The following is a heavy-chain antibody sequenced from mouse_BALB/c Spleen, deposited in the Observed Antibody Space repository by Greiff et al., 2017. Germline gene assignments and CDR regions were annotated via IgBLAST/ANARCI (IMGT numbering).Heavy chain of an antibody. CDR1: GFTFSSYA. J-gene: IGHJ3*01. CDR2: ISSGGST. D-gene: IGHD2-4*01. Sequence: EVQRVESGGGLVKPGGSLKLSCAASGFTFSSYAMSWVRQTPEKRLEWVASISSGGSTYYPDSVKGRFTISRDNARNILYLQMSSLRSEDTAMYYCAREPTMITTGFAYWGQGTLVTVSA. CDR3: AREPTMITTGFAY. V-gene: IGHV5-6-5*01.